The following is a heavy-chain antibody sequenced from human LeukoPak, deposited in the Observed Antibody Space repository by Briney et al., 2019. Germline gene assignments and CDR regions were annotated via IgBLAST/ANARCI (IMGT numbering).Heavy chain of an antibody. Sequence: SGTLSLTCTVSGGSISSYYWSWIRQPPGKGLEWIGYIYYSGSTNYNPSLKSRVTISLDTSKNQFSLKLSSVTAADTAVYYCAREGISTSWFDPWGQGTLVTVSS. J-gene: IGHJ5*02. CDR2: IYYSGST. CDR3: AREGISTSWFDP. V-gene: IGHV4-59*01. CDR1: GGSISSYY.